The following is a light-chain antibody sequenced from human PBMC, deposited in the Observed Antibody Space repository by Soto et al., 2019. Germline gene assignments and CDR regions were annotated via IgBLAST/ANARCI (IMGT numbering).Light chain of an antibody. CDR2: GAS. J-gene: IGKJ3*01. Sequence: EILLTQSPATLSSFPGDRVTLSCRASQYINTRLAWYQHRPGQAPRLLIYGASSRATGIPDRFSGSGSGTEFTLTISRLEPEDFEVYYCQQYGSSPFTFGPGTKVYIK. CDR1: QYINTR. V-gene: IGKV3-20*01. CDR3: QQYGSSPFT.